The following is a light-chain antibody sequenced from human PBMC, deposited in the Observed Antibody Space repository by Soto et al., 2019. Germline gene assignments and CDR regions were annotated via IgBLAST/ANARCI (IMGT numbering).Light chain of an antibody. CDR1: SSDVCNYIY. J-gene: IGLJ1*01. CDR2: EVS. V-gene: IGLV2-14*01. CDR3: TSYTTSXTYV. Sequence: QSSLTQPASVSGSPVQSITISCTGTSSDVCNYIYLFWFQQHPGKAPKLIISEVSNRPSGVYSRFSGSKSGNTASPTISGLQAEDEAHYYCTSYTTSXTYVVGTGTKVXV.